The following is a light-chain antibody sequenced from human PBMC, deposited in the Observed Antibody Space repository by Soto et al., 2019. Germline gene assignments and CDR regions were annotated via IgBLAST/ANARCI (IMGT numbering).Light chain of an antibody. V-gene: IGKV3-15*01. Sequence: EIGMRLSPATLSVTPGERATLSCRASQSVSSNLAWYQQKPSQAPRLLIFGASTRATGVPARFSGGGSGTEFTLTISSLQSEDFAVYYCQQYKNWPALTFGGGTKVDIK. J-gene: IGKJ4*01. CDR2: GAS. CDR1: QSVSSN. CDR3: QQYKNWPALT.